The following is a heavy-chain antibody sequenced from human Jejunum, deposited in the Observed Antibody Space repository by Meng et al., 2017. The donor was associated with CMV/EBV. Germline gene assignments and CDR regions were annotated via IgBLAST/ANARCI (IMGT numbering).Heavy chain of an antibody. J-gene: IGHJ4*01. D-gene: IGHD1-26*01. V-gene: IGHV3-74*01. Sequence: FGFSFTTYWMQWARQAPGQGLVWVSRINGDGRSTTSADSVKGRFTISTDNAMNTLYLQMNSLRVEATAVYYCARGARGGSYRFDFWGHGTLVTVSS. CDR1: GFSFTTYW. CDR3: ARGARGGSYRFDF. CDR2: INGDGRST.